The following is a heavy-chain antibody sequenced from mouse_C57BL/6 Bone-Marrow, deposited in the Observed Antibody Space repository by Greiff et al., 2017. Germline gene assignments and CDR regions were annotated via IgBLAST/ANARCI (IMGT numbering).Heavy chain of an antibody. D-gene: IGHD2-12*01. J-gene: IGHJ4*01. V-gene: IGHV1-5*01. Sequence: EVQLQESGTVLARPGASVKMSCKTSGYTFTSYWMHWVKQRPGQGLEWIGAIYPGNSDTSYNQKFQGKAKLTAVTSASTSYMELSSLTNEDSAVYYCTRCAPYSPGDYWGQGTSVTVSS. CDR3: TRCAPYSPGDY. CDR2: IYPGNSDT. CDR1: GYTFTSYW.